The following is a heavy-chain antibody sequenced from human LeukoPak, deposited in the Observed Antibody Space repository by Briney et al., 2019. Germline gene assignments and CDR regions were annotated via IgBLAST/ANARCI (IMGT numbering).Heavy chain of an antibody. J-gene: IGHJ6*03. Sequence: GESLKISCKASGYTFTGDWIGWVREMPGKGLECMGNIYPGDSDTKYNAPFQGQVTISADKSISTAYLQWGSLKASDTATYYCARPALYCSSTVCPPYMDVWGKGITVTVSS. V-gene: IGHV5-51*01. CDR3: ARPALYCSSTVCPPYMDV. D-gene: IGHD2-2*01. CDR1: GYTFTGDW. CDR2: IYPGDSDT.